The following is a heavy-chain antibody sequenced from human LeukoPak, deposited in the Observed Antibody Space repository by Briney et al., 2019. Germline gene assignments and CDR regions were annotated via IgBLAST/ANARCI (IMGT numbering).Heavy chain of an antibody. J-gene: IGHJ4*02. Sequence: GGTLRLSCAASGFTFSDLYMKWVPQAPGKELEWVSHISSSGGSKYYTHSVKGRFTIYRDNPKPSLYLQRNSVRAEDTPVYYCASHHSSGAFFDLWGQGSLVTVSS. V-gene: IGHV3-11*04. CDR3: ASHHSSGAFFDL. CDR2: ISSSGGSK. CDR1: GFTFSDLY. D-gene: IGHD4-11*01.